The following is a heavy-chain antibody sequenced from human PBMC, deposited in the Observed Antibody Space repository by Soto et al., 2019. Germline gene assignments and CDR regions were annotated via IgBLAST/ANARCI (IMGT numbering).Heavy chain of an antibody. CDR1: GFTFSSYG. D-gene: IGHD4-17*01. CDR2: ISYDGSNK. Sequence: GGSLRLSCAASGFTFSSYGMHWVRQAPGKGLEWVAVISYDGSNKYYADSVKGRFTISRDNSKNTLYLQMNSLRAEDTAVYYCAKGHFGDYHFDYWGQGTLVTVSS. CDR3: AKGHFGDYHFDY. V-gene: IGHV3-30*18. J-gene: IGHJ4*02.